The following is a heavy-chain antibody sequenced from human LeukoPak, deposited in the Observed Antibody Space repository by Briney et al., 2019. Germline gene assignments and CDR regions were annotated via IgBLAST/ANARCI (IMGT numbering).Heavy chain of an antibody. J-gene: IGHJ3*02. CDR3: AKDIVMVRGVIPDAFDI. Sequence: GGSLRLSCAASGFTFSSYAMSLVRQAPGKGLEWVSAMSGSGGSTYYADSVKGRFTISRDNSKNTLYLQMNSLRAEDTAVYYCAKDIVMVRGVIPDAFDIWGQGTMVTVSS. V-gene: IGHV3-23*01. CDR2: MSGSGGST. CDR1: GFTFSSYA. D-gene: IGHD3-10*01.